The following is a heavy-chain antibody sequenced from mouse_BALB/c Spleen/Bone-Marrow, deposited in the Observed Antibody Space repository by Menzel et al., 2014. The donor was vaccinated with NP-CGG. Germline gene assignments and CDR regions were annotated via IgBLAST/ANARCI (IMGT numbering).Heavy chain of an antibody. CDR2: IYPGDGDT. CDR3: GRGRGRYFDY. Sequence: QVQLKESGAELVRPGSSVKISCMASGYAFSGYWMNWVKQRPGQGLEWIGQIYPGDGDTNYNGKFKGKATLTADKSSSTAYMQLSSLTSEDSAVYFCGRGRGRYFDYWGQGTTLTVSS. V-gene: IGHV1-80*01. J-gene: IGHJ2*01. CDR1: GYAFSGYW.